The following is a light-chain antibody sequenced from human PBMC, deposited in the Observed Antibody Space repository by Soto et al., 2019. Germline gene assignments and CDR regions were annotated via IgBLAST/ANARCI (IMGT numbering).Light chain of an antibody. Sequence: EIVLTQSPGTLSLSPGEGATVSSRVSQSINSKSLVWYQRKFGQAPSLLIYNTSSRATGIPDRFSGSGSGTDFTLSISRLEPEDFAVYYCQHYGGSFIFGPGTKVDF. CDR1: QSINSKS. CDR2: NTS. J-gene: IGKJ3*01. V-gene: IGKV3-20*01. CDR3: QHYGGSFI.